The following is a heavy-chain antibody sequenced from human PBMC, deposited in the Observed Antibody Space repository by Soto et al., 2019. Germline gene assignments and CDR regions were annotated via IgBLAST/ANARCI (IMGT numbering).Heavy chain of an antibody. V-gene: IGHV1-46*01. D-gene: IGHD3-3*01. CDR1: GYTFTSYY. J-gene: IGHJ5*02. Sequence: GASVKVSCKASGYTFTSYYMHWVRQAPGQGLEWMGIINPSGGSTSYAQKFQGRVTMTRDTSTSTVYTELSSLRSEDTAVYYCARASFLVRYWFDPWGQGTLVTVSS. CDR3: ARASFLVRYWFDP. CDR2: INPSGGST.